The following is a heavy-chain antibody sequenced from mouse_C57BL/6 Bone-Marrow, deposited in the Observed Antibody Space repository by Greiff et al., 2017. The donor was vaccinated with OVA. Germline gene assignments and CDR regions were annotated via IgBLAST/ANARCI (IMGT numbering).Heavy chain of an antibody. CDR3: ARDAIATEAMDY. V-gene: IGHV1-69*01. D-gene: IGHD1-2*01. CDR1: GYTFTSYW. Sequence: QVQLQQPGAELVMPGASVKLSCKASGYTFTSYWMQWVKQRPGQGLEWIGEIDPSDSYTNYNQKFKGKSTLTVDKSSSTAYMQLSSLTSEDSAVYCGARDAIATEAMDYWGQGTSVTVSA. CDR2: IDPSDSYT. J-gene: IGHJ4*01.